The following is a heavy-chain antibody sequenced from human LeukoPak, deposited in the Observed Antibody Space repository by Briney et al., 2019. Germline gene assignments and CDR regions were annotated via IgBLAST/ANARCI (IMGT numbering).Heavy chain of an antibody. CDR1: GGSFSSGVYY. CDR3: ARVSSGRPPYCMVP. J-gene: IGHJ6*02. V-gene: IGHV4-31*03. Sequence: SQTLSLTCTVSGGSFSSGVYYWSWIRQHPGKGLEWIGYIYYSGSTYYNPSLKSRVTISVDTSKNQFSLKLSSVTAADTAVYYCARVSSGRPPYCMVPWGRGTTVTVSS. D-gene: IGHD1-26*01. CDR2: IYYSGST.